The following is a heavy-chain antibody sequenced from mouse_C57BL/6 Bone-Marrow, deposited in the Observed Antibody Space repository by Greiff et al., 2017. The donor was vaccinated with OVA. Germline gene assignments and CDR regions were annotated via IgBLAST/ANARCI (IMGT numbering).Heavy chain of an antibody. J-gene: IGHJ4*01. D-gene: IGHD3-3*01. V-gene: IGHV5-9-1*02. CDR1: GFTFSSYA. Sequence: EVQGVESGEGLVKPGGSLKLSCAASGFTFSSYAMSWVRQTPEKRLEWVAYISSGGDYIYYADTVKGRFTISRDNARNTLYLQMSSLKSEDTAMYYCTKGAGDDAMDYWGQGTSVTVSS. CDR2: ISSGGDYI. CDR3: TKGAGDDAMDY.